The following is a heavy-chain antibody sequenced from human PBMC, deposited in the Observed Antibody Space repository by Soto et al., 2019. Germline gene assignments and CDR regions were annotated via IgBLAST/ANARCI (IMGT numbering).Heavy chain of an antibody. Sequence: PGGSLRLSCAASGFTFSMYAMSWVRQAPGKGLEWVSAISGSGGNTYYADSVRGRFTISRDNSKNTLHLQMNSLRAEDTAAYYCAKESDHFYYYGMDVWGQGTTVTVSS. CDR3: AKESDHFYYYGMDV. CDR1: GFTFSMYA. J-gene: IGHJ6*02. CDR2: ISGSGGNT. V-gene: IGHV3-23*01.